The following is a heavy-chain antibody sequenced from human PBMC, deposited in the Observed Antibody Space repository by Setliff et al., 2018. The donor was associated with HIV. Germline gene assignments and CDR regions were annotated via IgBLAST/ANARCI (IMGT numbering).Heavy chain of an antibody. Sequence: SETLSLTCTVSGASISGFYWSWIRQPPGRGLGWIGYVSYSGSTSYNPTLNSRVTMSVDTSRDQFSLKLSSVTAADTAVYYCARARGRAQLSYYFDYWGQGRLVTVSS. J-gene: IGHJ4*02. D-gene: IGHD2-2*01. CDR1: GASISGFY. CDR2: VSYSGST. V-gene: IGHV4-59*01. CDR3: ARARGRAQLSYYFDY.